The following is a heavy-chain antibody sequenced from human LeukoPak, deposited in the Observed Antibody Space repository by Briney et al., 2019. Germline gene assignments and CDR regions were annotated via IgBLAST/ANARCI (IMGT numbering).Heavy chain of an antibody. V-gene: IGHV3-30*18. CDR2: ISYDGGNK. CDR1: GFTFSSYG. CDR3: AKKLVPYQKLGIWDYFDY. Sequence: PGGSLRLSCAASGFTFSSYGMHWVRQAPGKGLEWVAVISYDGGNKYYADSVKGRFTISRDNSKNTLYLQMNSLRAEDTAVYYCAKKLVPYQKLGIWDYFDYWGQGTLVTVSS. J-gene: IGHJ4*02. D-gene: IGHD7-27*01.